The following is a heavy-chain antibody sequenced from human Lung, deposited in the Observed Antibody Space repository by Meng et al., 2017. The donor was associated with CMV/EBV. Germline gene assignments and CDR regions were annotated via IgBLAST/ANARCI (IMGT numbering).Heavy chain of an antibody. Sequence: QGPLQESGPGLVKPSGTLSLTCAVSGGSISSSNWWSWVRQPPGQGLEWIGEIYHSGSTNYNPSLKSRVTISVDKSKNQFSLKLSSVTAADTAVYYCASFPPPGKQWLVTDYWGQGTLVTVPS. CDR1: GGSISSSNW. CDR2: IYHSGST. D-gene: IGHD6-19*01. V-gene: IGHV4-4*02. CDR3: ASFPPPGKQWLVTDY. J-gene: IGHJ4*02.